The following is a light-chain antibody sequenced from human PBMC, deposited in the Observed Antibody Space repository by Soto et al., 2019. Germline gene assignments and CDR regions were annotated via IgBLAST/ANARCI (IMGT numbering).Light chain of an antibody. J-gene: IGKJ3*01. V-gene: IGKV3-11*01. Sequence: EIVLTQSPATLSLSPGERATLSCRASQSVSSYLAWYQQKPGQAPRLLIYDASNRATGIPARFSGSGSGTDFTLTISSLEPEDFAVYYGQQRSNWPQVTFGPGTKVDIK. CDR1: QSVSSY. CDR3: QQRSNWPQVT. CDR2: DAS.